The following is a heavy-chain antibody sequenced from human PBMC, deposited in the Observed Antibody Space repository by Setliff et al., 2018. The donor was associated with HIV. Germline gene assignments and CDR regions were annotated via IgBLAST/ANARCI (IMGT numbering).Heavy chain of an antibody. CDR1: GYTFTNYA. V-gene: IGHV1-3*01. CDR3: AREPIGGDDAFDI. D-gene: IGHD2-21*02. Sequence: ALVKVSCKASGYTFTNYAIHWVRQAPGQRLEWMGWINPGNGNTKYSQKFQGRVTITRDTSATTAYMELSSLRSEDTAIFYCAREPIGGDDAFDIWGQGTMVTVS. CDR2: INPGNGNT. J-gene: IGHJ3*02.